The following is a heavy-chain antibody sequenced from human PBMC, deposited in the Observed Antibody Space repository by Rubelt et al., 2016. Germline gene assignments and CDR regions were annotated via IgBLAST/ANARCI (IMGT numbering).Heavy chain of an antibody. D-gene: IGHD7-27*01. V-gene: IGHV3-NL1*01. CDR2: IYSGGST. CDR3: ARNWGFDY. J-gene: IGHJ4*02. CDR1: GFTFSSYG. Sequence: GGVVQPGRSLRLSCAASGFTFSSYGMHWVRQAPGKGLEWVAVIYSGGSTYYADSVKGRFTISRDNSKNTLYLQMNSLRAKDTAVYYCARNWGFDYWGQGTLVTVSS.